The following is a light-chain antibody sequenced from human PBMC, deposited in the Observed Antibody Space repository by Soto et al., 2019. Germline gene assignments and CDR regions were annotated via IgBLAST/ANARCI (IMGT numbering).Light chain of an antibody. Sequence: EIVLTQSPGTLSLSPGERATLSCRASQSVSSSCLAWYQQKPGQAPRLLIYGTSSRATAIPDRFSGSGSGTDFTLTISRLEPEDFAVYYCQQYGSSSWTFGQGTKVEIK. CDR3: QQYGSSSWT. CDR1: QSVSSSC. J-gene: IGKJ1*01. CDR2: GTS. V-gene: IGKV3-20*01.